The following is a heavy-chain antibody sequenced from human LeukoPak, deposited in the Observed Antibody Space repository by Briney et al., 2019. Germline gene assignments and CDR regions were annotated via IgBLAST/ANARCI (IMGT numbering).Heavy chain of an antibody. CDR2: ISSSSSYT. CDR3: ARDRYRSGGSCYGYYYYYGMDV. V-gene: IGHV3-11*06. CDR1: GFTFSDYY. Sequence: PGGSLKLSCAASGFTFSDYYMSWIRQAPGKGLEWVSYISSSSSYTNYADSVKGRFTISRDNAKNSLYLQMNSLRAEDTAVYYCARDRYRSGGSCYGYYYYYGMDVWGKGTTVTVSS. J-gene: IGHJ6*04. D-gene: IGHD2-15*01.